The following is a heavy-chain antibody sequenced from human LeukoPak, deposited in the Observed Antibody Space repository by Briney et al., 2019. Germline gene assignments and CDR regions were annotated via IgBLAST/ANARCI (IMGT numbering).Heavy chain of an antibody. CDR3: ARAGVYGSGSYDNWFDP. V-gene: IGHV4-39*07. CDR2: IYYSGST. Sequence: PSETLSLTCTVSGGSISSSGSYWGWIRQPPGKGLEWIGTIYYSGSTYYNPSLKSRVTISVDRSKNQFSLKLSSVTAADTAVYYCARAGVYGSGSYDNWFDPWGQGTLVTVSS. D-gene: IGHD3-10*01. J-gene: IGHJ5*02. CDR1: GGSISSSGSY.